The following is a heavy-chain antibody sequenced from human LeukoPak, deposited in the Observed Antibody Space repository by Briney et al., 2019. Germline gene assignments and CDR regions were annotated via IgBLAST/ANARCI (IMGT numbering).Heavy chain of an antibody. CDR1: GGSISSSHYY. J-gene: IGHJ5*02. D-gene: IGHD2-8*01. CDR3: AGQRRVTGPNWFGP. Sequence: PSETLSLTCTVSGGSISSSHYYWGWVRQPPGKGLEWIGSIYNSGNTYYNPSLKSRVTMSVDTSMNQFSLKLNSVTAADTAVYYCAGQRRVTGPNWFGPWGQGTLVTVSS. V-gene: IGHV4-39*01. CDR2: IYNSGNT.